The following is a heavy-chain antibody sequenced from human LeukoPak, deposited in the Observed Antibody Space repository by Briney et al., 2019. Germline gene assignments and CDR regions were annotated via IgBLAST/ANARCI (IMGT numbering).Heavy chain of an antibody. J-gene: IGHJ4*02. V-gene: IGHV1-2*02. D-gene: IGHD1-1*01. CDR3: ARYNWNDVASALDY. CDR1: GYTLSGYY. Sequence: GASVRVSCKASGYTLSGYYIHWVRQAPGQGLEWMGWINPNSGETNYAQKFQGGVTLTRDTSISTFYMEVSRLRSDDTAVYFCARYNWNDVASALDYWGQGTLVTVSS. CDR2: INPNSGET.